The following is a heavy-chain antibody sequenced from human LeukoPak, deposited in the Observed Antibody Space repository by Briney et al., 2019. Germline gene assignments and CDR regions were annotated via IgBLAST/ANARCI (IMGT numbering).Heavy chain of an antibody. CDR1: GFTFSSYG. D-gene: IGHD5-12*01. CDR2: IWYDGSNK. CDR3: AKVGSGYDLSPFDY. J-gene: IGHJ4*02. Sequence: QPGGSLRLSCAASGFTFSSYGMHWVRQAPGKGLEWVAVIWYDGSNKYYADSVKGRFTISRDNSKNTLYLQMNSLRAEDTAVYYCAKVGSGYDLSPFDYWGQGTLVTVSS. V-gene: IGHV3-33*06.